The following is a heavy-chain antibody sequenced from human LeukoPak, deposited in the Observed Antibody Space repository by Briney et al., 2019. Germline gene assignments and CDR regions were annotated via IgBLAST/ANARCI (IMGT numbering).Heavy chain of an antibody. Sequence: KPSETLPLTCTVSGGSISSSSYYWGWIRQPPGKGLEWIGSIYYSGSTYYNPSLKSRVTISVDTSKNQFSLKLTSVTAADTAVYYCARHGGSHLFVYWGQGTPVTVSS. CDR2: IYYSGST. CDR3: ARHGGSHLFVY. D-gene: IGHD1-26*01. V-gene: IGHV4-39*01. J-gene: IGHJ4*02. CDR1: GGSISSSSYY.